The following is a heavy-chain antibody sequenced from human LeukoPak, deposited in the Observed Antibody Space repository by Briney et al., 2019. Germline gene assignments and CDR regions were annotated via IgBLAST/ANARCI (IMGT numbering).Heavy chain of an antibody. CDR2: ISSSGSTI. CDR3: ASSTPLTSFDY. CDR1: GFTFSSYE. D-gene: IGHD3-10*01. Sequence: PGGSLRLSCAASGFTFSSYEINWVRQAPGEGLEWVSYISSSGSTIYYADTVKGRFTISRDNAKNSLYLQMNSLRAEDTAVYYCASSTPLTSFDYWGQGTLVTVSS. J-gene: IGHJ4*02. V-gene: IGHV3-48*03.